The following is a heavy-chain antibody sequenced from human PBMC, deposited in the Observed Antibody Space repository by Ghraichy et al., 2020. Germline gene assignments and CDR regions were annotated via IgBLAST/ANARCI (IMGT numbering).Heavy chain of an antibody. V-gene: IGHV3-23*01. Sequence: GALRLSCEASGFTFSSYAMTWVRQAPGKGLEWVSGISGGSSSTFYADSVKGRFTISRDNSKNTLFLQMNSLRAEDTAVYYCAKHQSFGWYALRPDAFDIWGQGTMVTVSS. CDR1: GFTFSSYA. CDR3: AKHQSFGWYALRPDAFDI. D-gene: IGHD6-19*01. CDR2: ISGGSSST. J-gene: IGHJ3*02.